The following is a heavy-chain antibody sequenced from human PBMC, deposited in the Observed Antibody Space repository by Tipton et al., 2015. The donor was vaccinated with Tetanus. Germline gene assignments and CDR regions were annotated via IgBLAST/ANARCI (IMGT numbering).Heavy chain of an antibody. J-gene: IGHJ5*02. CDR1: GFSFSSYA. CDR3: AKDDVSSWYAGSFDP. CDR2: ISGSGEGK. D-gene: IGHD6-13*01. Sequence: SLRLSCAASGFSFSSYAMTWVRQAPGRGLEWVSAISGSGEGKFYADSVKGRFTISRDNSKNTVFLQMNSPRADDTAVYFCAKDDVSSWYAGSFDPWGQGAQVTVSS. V-gene: IGHV3-23*01.